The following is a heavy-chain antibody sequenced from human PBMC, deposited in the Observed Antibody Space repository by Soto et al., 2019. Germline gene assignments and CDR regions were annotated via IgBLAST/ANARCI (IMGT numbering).Heavy chain of an antibody. D-gene: IGHD4-4*01. Sequence: EVQLVESGGGLVQPGRSLRLSCAASGFTFDDYALHWVRQAPGKGLEWVSGISWNSGSIGYADSVKGRFTISRDNAKNSLYLQMNSLRAEDTALYYCAKDGSYDYSHHRAYGMDVWGQGTPVTVSS. CDR3: AKDGSYDYSHHRAYGMDV. CDR1: GFTFDDYA. CDR2: ISWNSGSI. J-gene: IGHJ6*02. V-gene: IGHV3-9*01.